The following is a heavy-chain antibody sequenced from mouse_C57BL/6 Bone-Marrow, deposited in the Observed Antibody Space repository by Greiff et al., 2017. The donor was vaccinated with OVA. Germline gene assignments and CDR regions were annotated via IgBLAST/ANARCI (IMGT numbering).Heavy chain of an antibody. CDR2: IDPANGNT. Sequence: EVQLQESVAELVRPGASVKLSCTASGFNIKNTYMHWVKQRPEQGLEWIGRIDPANGNTKYAPKFQGKATITADPSSNTAYLQLSSLTSEDTAIYYCARSVRYYYGSSYDFDYWGQGTTLTVSS. CDR1: GFNIKNTY. CDR3: ARSVRYYYGSSYDFDY. D-gene: IGHD1-1*01. V-gene: IGHV14-3*01. J-gene: IGHJ2*01.